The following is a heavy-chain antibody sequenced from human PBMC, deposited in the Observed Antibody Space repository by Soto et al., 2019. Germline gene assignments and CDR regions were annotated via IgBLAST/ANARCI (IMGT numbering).Heavy chain of an antibody. CDR3: ARSTAAANWFDP. V-gene: IGHV2-70*04. J-gene: IGHJ5*02. D-gene: IGHD6-13*01. CDR1: GFSLSTSGMR. CDR2: IDWDDDK. Sequence: SGPTLVNPRKTLTLPCNFSGFSLSTSGMRVSWIRQPPGKALEWLARIDWDDDKFYSTSLKTRHNISKDTSKNQVVLTMTNMDPVDTATYYCARSTAAANWFDPWGQGTLVTVSS.